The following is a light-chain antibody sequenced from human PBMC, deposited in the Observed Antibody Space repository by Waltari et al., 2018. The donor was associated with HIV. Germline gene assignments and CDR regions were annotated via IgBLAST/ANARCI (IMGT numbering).Light chain of an antibody. J-gene: IGLJ2*01. CDR3: CSYAGRNTSVV. CDR2: EVN. CDR1: SSDVGSYNL. V-gene: IGLV2-23*02. Sequence: QSALTQPASVSGSPGQSITISCTGTSSDVGSYNLVSLYQQHPGKAPKLMIYEVNKRPSGVSNRFTGAKAGTTAFLTMSGVQAEDEGYYYCCSYAGRNTSVVFGGGTKLTVL.